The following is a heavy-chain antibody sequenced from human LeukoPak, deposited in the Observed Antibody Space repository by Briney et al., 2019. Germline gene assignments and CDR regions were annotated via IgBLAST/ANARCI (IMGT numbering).Heavy chain of an antibody. Sequence: SETLSLTCAVSGYSISSGYYWGWIRQPPGKGLEWIESIYHSGSTYYNPSLKSRVTISVDTSKNQFSLKLSSVTAADTAVYYCARDLRYSYGQSNWFDPWGQGTLVTVSS. D-gene: IGHD5-18*01. CDR2: IYHSGST. J-gene: IGHJ5*02. CDR3: ARDLRYSYGQSNWFDP. CDR1: GYSISSGYY. V-gene: IGHV4-38-2*02.